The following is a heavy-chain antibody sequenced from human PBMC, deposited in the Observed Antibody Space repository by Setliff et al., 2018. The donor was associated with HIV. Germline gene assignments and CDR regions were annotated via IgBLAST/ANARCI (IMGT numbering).Heavy chain of an antibody. V-gene: IGHV3-7*03. D-gene: IGHD2-21*01. CDR2: IKQDGTVI. CDR1: GSTFSTYW. Sequence: GGSLRLSCTASGSTFSTYWMTWFRQAPGKGLEWVANIKQDGTVIRYLDSVKGRFTISRDNAKSTVYLQMNSLRAEDTAVYYCAKDSNPFGKIIVARHYFYYGMDVWGRGTTVTVSS. J-gene: IGHJ6*02. CDR3: AKDSNPFGKIIVARHYFYYGMDV.